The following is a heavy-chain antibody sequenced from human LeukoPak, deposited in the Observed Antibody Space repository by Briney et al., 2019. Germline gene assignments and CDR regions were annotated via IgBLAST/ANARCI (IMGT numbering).Heavy chain of an antibody. CDR3: ARGQSWYYYDSSGSHWYFDL. D-gene: IGHD3-22*01. CDR1: GDSFSSVTDY. CDR2: GDYSGGT. V-gene: IGHV4-39*07. J-gene: IGHJ2*01. Sequence: PSETLSLTCTVSGDSFSSVTDYWAWIRQPPGKGLEWIASGDYSGGTYYNPSLESRVAISADMSKNQFSLKLTSVTGADTAVYYCARGQSWYYYDSSGSHWYFDLWGRGTLVTVSS.